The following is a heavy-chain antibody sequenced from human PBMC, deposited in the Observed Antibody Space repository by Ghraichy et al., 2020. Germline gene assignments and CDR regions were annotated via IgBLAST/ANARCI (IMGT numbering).Heavy chain of an antibody. CDR2: INHSGST. CDR3: ARGLGRALYYYYMDV. J-gene: IGHJ6*03. CDR1: GGTFSGYY. V-gene: IGHV4-34*01. Sequence: SETLSLTCAVYGGTFSGYYWSWIRQPPGKGLEWIGEINHSGSTNYNPSLKSRVTISVDTSKNQFSLKLSSVTAADTAVYYCARGLGRALYYYYMDVWGKGTTVTVSS.